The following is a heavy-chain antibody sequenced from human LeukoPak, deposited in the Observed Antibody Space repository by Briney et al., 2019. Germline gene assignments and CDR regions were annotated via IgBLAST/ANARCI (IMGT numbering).Heavy chain of an antibody. CDR3: ARLVTGATNWFDP. CDR2: IYNSGT. CDR1: GGSISSYY. V-gene: IGHV4-59*08. Sequence: SETLSLTCSLSGGSISSYYWTWIRQPPGKGLEWIGYIYNSGTNYNPSLKSRVTISVDTSKNQFSLKLNSVTATDTAMYYCARLVTGATNWFDPWAREPWSPSPQ. J-gene: IGHJ5*02. D-gene: IGHD1-20*01.